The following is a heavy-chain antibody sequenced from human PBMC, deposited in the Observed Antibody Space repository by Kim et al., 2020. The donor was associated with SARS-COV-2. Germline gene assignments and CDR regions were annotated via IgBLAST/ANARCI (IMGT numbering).Heavy chain of an antibody. J-gene: IGHJ5*02. CDR1: GGSFSGYY. CDR2: INHSGST. CDR3: ARDKIVGATHHWFDP. Sequence: SETLSLTCAGYGGSFSGYYWSWIRQPPGKGREWIGEINHSGSTNYNPSLKSRVTISVDTSKNQFSLKLSSVTAADTAVYYWARDKIVGATHHWFDPWGQGTLVTVSS. V-gene: IGHV4-34*01. D-gene: IGHD1-26*01.